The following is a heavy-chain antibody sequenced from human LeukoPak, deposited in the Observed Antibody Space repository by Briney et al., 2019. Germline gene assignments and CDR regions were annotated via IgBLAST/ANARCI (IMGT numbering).Heavy chain of an antibody. D-gene: IGHD6-13*01. J-gene: IGHJ4*02. CDR3: AKPSPPTGAAAEG. CDR2: IRYDGSNK. Sequence: GGSQRLSCAASGFTFSSYGMHWVRQAPGKGLEWVAFIRYDGSNKYYADSVKGRLTISRDNSKNTLYLQMNSLRAEDTAVYYCAKPSPPTGAAAEGWGQGTLVTVSS. CDR1: GFTFSSYG. V-gene: IGHV3-30*02.